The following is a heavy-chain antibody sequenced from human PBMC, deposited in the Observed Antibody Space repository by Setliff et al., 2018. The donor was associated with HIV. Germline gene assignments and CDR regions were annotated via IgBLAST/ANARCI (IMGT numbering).Heavy chain of an antibody. V-gene: IGHV4-59*08. CDR1: GGSISTYY. CDR2: IYFTGSS. D-gene: IGHD6-19*01. Sequence: PSETLSLTCTVSGGSISTYYWSWIRQPPGKGLEWIGSIYFTGSSDNNPSLKSRVTLSVDTSKNQFSLKLSSVTAADTAVYYCATMGRRGWFIDYWGQGTLVTAPQ. J-gene: IGHJ4*02. CDR3: ATMGRRGWFIDY.